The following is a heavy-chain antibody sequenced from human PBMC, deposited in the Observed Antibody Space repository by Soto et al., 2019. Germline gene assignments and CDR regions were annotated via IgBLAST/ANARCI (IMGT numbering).Heavy chain of an antibody. J-gene: IGHJ4*02. CDR1: GGSVSSSSYY. Sequence: SLSPTCTHPGGSVSSSSYYWGWIRQPPGKRVEWIGYVYYSGTTNYNPSLKSRVTISVDLSKNRFSLRLSSVTTADTALYYCARTTAVPNTLRSRYFFDYWGQGTLVTVSS. CDR2: VYYSGTT. D-gene: IGHD4-17*01. CDR3: ARTTAVPNTLRSRYFFDY. V-gene: IGHV4-61*01.